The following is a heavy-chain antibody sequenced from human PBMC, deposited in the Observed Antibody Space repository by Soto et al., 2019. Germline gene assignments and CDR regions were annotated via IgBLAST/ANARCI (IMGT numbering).Heavy chain of an antibody. D-gene: IGHD6-19*01. CDR1: GGPFSGYY. CDR3: ARGRIAVAGTELYYYYGMDV. CDR2: INHSGST. J-gene: IGHJ6*02. Sequence: SETLSLTCAVYGGPFSGYYWSWIRQPPGKGLEWVGEINHSGSTNYNPSLKSRVTISVDTSKNQFSLKLSSVAAADTAVYYCARGRIAVAGTELYYYYGMDVWGQGTTVTVSS. V-gene: IGHV4-34*01.